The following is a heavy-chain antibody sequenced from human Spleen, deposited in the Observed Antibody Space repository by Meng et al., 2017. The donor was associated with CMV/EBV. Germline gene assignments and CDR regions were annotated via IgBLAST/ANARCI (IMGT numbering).Heavy chain of an antibody. CDR2: IYTSGST. CDR3: ARGGVVEFYYFDY. J-gene: IGHJ4*02. V-gene: IGHV4-4*07. Sequence: QLHRLESGPGLLKPVETLSSPCAVSGGSSSSYYWSWIRQPPGKGLEWIGRIYTSGSTNYNPSLKSRVTMSVDTSKNQFSLKLSSVTAADTAVYYCARGGVVEFYYFDYWGQGTLVTVSS. D-gene: IGHD2-2*01. CDR1: GGSSSSYY.